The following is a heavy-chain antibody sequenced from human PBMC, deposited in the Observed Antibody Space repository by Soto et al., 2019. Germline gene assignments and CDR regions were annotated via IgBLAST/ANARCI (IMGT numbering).Heavy chain of an antibody. J-gene: IGHJ3*02. CDR1: GYSISSGYY. CDR2: IYHSGST. CDR3: ARPRVAATAYDAFDI. D-gene: IGHD6-19*01. V-gene: IGHV4-38-2*01. Sequence: TLSLTCAVSGYSISSGYYWGWIRQPPGKGLEWIGNIYHSGSTYYNPSLKSRVTISVDTSKNQFSLRLSSVTAADTAVYYCARPRVAATAYDAFDIWGQGTLVTVSS.